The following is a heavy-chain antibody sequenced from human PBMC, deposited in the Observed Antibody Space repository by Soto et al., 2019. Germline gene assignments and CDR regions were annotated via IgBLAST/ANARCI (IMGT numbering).Heavy chain of an antibody. Sequence: ASVKVSCKASGGTFSSYAISWVRQAPGQGLEWMGGIIPIFGTANYAQKFQGRVTITADESTSTAYMELSSLRSEDTAVYYCARVGDCSGGSCYSEDFDYWGQGTLVTVSS. J-gene: IGHJ4*02. CDR1: GGTFSSYA. V-gene: IGHV1-69*13. CDR2: IIPIFGTA. CDR3: ARVGDCSGGSCYSEDFDY. D-gene: IGHD2-15*01.